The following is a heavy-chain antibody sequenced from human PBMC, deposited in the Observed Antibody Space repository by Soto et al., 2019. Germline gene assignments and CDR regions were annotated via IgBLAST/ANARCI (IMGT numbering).Heavy chain of an antibody. CDR3: ARDGAHTSGYCSSTSFYPPPWFDP. D-gene: IGHD2-2*03. J-gene: IGHJ5*02. CDR2: IIPIFGTA. Sequence: QVQLVQSGAEVKKPGSSVKVSCKASGGTFSSYAISWVRQAPGQGLEWMGGIIPIFGTANYAQKFQGRVTLTADESTSPAHMELSSLGSEDTAVYYCARDGAHTSGYCSSTSFYPPPWFDPWGQGTLVTVAS. V-gene: IGHV1-69*01. CDR1: GGTFSSYA.